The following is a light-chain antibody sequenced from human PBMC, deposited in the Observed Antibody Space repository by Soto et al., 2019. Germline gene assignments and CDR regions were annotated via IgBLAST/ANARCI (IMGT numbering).Light chain of an antibody. V-gene: IGLV2-23*01. J-gene: IGLJ3*02. CDR1: SSDVGSYNL. Sequence: QSVLTQPASVSGSPGQSITISCTGTSSDVGSYNLVSWYQQYPGKAPKLMVYEGTKRPSGVSIRFSGSKSGNTASLTISGLQAEDEADYYGCSSADSSTLWVFGGGTKLTVL. CDR3: CSSADSSTLWV. CDR2: EGT.